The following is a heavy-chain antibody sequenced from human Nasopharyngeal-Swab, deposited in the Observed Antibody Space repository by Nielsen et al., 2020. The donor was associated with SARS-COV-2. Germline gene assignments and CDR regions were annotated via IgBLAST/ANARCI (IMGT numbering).Heavy chain of an antibody. D-gene: IGHD6-13*01. V-gene: IGHV3-30*03. CDR3: ARDPAAAAPSHR. J-gene: IGHJ4*02. Sequence: GGSLRLSCAASGFTFSSYGMHWVRQAPGKGLEWVAVISYDGSNKYYADSVKGRFTISRDNAKNSLYLQMNSLRAEDTAVYYCARDPAAAAPSHRWGQGTLVTVSS. CDR2: ISYDGSNK. CDR1: GFTFSSYG.